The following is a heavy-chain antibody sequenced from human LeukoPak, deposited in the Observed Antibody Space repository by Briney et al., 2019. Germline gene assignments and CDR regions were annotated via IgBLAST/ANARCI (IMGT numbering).Heavy chain of an antibody. Sequence: ASVKVSCKASGYTFTSYGISWVRQAPGQGLEWMGWISAYNGNTNYAQKLQGRVTMTTDTSTSTAYMELRSLRSDDTAVYYCTRDQSPGFGGFFDAFDIWGQGTMVTVSS. V-gene: IGHV1-18*01. CDR3: TRDQSPGFGGFFDAFDI. J-gene: IGHJ3*02. CDR2: ISAYNGNT. D-gene: IGHD3-10*01. CDR1: GYTFTSYG.